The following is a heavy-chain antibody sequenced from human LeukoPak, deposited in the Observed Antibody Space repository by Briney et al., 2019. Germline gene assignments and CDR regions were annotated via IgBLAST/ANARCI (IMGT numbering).Heavy chain of an antibody. CDR1: GFTFSSYA. J-gene: IGHJ4*02. D-gene: IGHD1-26*01. Sequence: GGSLRLSCAASGFTFSSYAMDWVRQAPGKGLEWVAVISYDGSNKYYADSVKGRFTISRDNSKNTLYLQMNSLRAEDTAVYYCATPQSGSYYYYFDYWGQGTLVTVSS. CDR2: ISYDGSNK. CDR3: ATPQSGSYYYYFDY. V-gene: IGHV3-30-3*01.